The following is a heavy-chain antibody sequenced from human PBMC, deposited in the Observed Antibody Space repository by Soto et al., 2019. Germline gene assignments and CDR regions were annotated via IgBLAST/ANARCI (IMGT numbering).Heavy chain of an antibody. CDR3: ASWGRIMITFGGVIVIDSDRDYFDY. Sequence: QVQLVQSGAEVKKPGASVKVSCKASGYTFTSYYMHWVRQAPGQGLEWMGIINPSGGSTSYAQKFQGRVTMTRDTSTSTVYMELSSLRSEDTAVYYCASWGRIMITFGGVIVIDSDRDYFDYWGQGTLVTVSS. CDR2: INPSGGST. D-gene: IGHD3-16*02. J-gene: IGHJ4*02. CDR1: GYTFTSYY. V-gene: IGHV1-46*01.